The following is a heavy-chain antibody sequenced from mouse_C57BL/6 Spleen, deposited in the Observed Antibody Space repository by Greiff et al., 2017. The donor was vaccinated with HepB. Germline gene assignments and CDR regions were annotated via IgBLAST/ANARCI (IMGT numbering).Heavy chain of an antibody. Sequence: VQRVESGAELVRPGTSVKVSCKASGYAFTNYLIEWVKQRPGQGLEWIGVINPGSGGTNYNEKFKGKATLTADKSSSTAYMQLSSLTSEDSAVYFCARELRRDYWGQGTSVTVSS. D-gene: IGHD1-1*01. CDR3: ARELRRDY. CDR2: INPGSGGT. V-gene: IGHV1-54*01. J-gene: IGHJ4*01. CDR1: GYAFTNYL.